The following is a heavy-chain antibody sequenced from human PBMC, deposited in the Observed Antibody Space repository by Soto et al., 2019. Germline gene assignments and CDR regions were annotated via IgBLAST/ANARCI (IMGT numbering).Heavy chain of an antibody. J-gene: IGHJ4*02. V-gene: IGHV3-30-3*01. CDR2: ISYDGSNK. D-gene: IGHD3-22*01. Sequence: GGSLRLSCAASGFTFSSYAMHWVRQAPGKGLEWVAVISYDGSNKYYADSVKGRFTISRDNSKNTLYLQMNSLRAEDTAVYYCARPLMTDYYDSSGFGFDYWGQGTLVTVSS. CDR3: ARPLMTDYYDSSGFGFDY. CDR1: GFTFSSYA.